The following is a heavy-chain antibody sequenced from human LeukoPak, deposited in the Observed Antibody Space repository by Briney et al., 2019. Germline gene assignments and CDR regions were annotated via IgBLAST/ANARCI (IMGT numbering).Heavy chain of an antibody. D-gene: IGHD3-3*01. CDR2: IIPIFGTA. Sequence: SVKVSCKASGGTFSSYAISWVRRAPGQGLEWMGGIIPIFGTANYAQKFQGRVTITTDESTSTAYMELSSLRSEDTAVYYCARGTIFGVVLNAFDIWGQGTMVTVSS. V-gene: IGHV1-69*05. J-gene: IGHJ3*02. CDR3: ARGTIFGVVLNAFDI. CDR1: GGTFSSYA.